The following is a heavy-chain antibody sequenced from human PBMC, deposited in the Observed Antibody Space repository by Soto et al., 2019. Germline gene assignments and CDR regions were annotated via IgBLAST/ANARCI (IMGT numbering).Heavy chain of an antibody. CDR1: GYTFTGYY. D-gene: IGHD5-12*01. CDR3: ARHSGYDYVFDY. CDR2: INPDNGDT. Sequence: GASVKVSCKASGYTFTGYYIHWVRQAPGQGLEWVGWINPDNGDTNYAQKFQGRVSMTRDTSTSTAYMGLSSLRFDDTAVYYRARHSGYDYVFDYWGQGTLVTVSS. V-gene: IGHV1-2*02. J-gene: IGHJ4*02.